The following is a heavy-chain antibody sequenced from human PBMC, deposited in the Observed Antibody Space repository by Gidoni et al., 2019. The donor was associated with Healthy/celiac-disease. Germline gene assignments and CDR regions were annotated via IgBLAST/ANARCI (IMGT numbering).Heavy chain of an antibody. CDR2: ISYDGSNK. CDR3: AKDGGYYYYYMDV. CDR1: GFNFSSYG. Sequence: QVQLVESGGGVVQPGRSLRLSCAASGFNFSSYGMHWVRQAPGKGLEWVAVISYDGSNKYYADSVKGRFTISRDNSKNTLYLQMNSLRAEDTAVYYCAKDGGYYYYYMDVWGKGTTVTVSS. V-gene: IGHV3-30*18. D-gene: IGHD3-16*01. J-gene: IGHJ6*03.